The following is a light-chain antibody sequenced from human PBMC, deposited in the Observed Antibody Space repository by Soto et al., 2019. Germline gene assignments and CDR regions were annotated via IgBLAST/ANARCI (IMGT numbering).Light chain of an antibody. Sequence: PSTLSASVGDRVTITCRSSQSISGYLAWYQQKPGKAPKLLIYDASSLESGVPSRFSGSASGTEFTLTISSLQPDDFATYYCQQYNIYPWTFGQGTKV. CDR3: QQYNIYPWT. V-gene: IGKV1-5*01. CDR2: DAS. CDR1: QSISGY. J-gene: IGKJ1*01.